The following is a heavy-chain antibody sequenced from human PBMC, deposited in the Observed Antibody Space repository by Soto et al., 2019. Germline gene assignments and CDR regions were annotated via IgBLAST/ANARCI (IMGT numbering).Heavy chain of an antibody. J-gene: IGHJ4*02. CDR2: IYSGGST. V-gene: IGHV3-53*01. Sequence: EVQVVESGGGLIQPGGSLRLSCAVSGFTVTINYMSWVRQAPGKGLEWVSVIYSGGSTYYADSVKGRFTISRDTSKKTLYLRVNGLGGEGTAVYYCHGYGYWGQGTLVTVS. CDR1: GFTVTINY. D-gene: IGHD5-18*01. CDR3: HGYGY.